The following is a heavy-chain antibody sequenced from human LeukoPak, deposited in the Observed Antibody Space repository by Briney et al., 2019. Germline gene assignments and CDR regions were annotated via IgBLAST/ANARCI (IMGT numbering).Heavy chain of an antibody. D-gene: IGHD4-17*01. V-gene: IGHV1-2*02. CDR1: GYTFTGYY. J-gene: IGHJ4*02. CDR2: INPNSGGT. Sequence: GASVKVSCKASGYTFTGYYMHWVRQAPGQGLEWMGWINPNSGGTNYAQKFQGRVTMTRDTSISTAYMELSRLRSDDTAVYYCARARMGYGDSDFDYWGQGTLVTVSS. CDR3: ARARMGYGDSDFDY.